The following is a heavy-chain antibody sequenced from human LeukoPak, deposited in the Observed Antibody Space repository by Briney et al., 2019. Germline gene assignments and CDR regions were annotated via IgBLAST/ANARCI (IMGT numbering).Heavy chain of an antibody. D-gene: IGHD6-13*01. CDR2: IYSGGST. CDR1: GFTVSSNY. Sequence: GGSLRLSCAASGFTVSSNYMSWVRQAPGKGLEWVSVIYSGGSTYYADSVKGRFTISRDNSKNTLYLQMNSLRAEDTAVYYCARDQLVLINYFDYWGQGTLVTVSS. V-gene: IGHV3-66*01. CDR3: ARDQLVLINYFDY. J-gene: IGHJ4*02.